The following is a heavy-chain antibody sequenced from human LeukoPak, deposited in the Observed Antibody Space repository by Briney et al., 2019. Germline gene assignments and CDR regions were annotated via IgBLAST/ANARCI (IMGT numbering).Heavy chain of an antibody. CDR1: GFSFSSYA. CDR3: AELGITMIGGV. D-gene: IGHD3-10*02. J-gene: IGHJ6*04. CDR2: ISGSAART. Sequence: GGSLRLSCATSGFSFSSYAMSWVRQAPGRGLEWVSAISGSAARTFYADSVKGRFTISRDNSKNTLSLQMNSLRAEDTAVYYCAELGITMIGGVWGKGTTVTISS. V-gene: IGHV3-23*01.